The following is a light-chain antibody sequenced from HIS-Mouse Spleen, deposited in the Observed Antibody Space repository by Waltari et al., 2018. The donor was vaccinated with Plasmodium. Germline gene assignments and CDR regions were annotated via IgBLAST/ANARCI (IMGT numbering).Light chain of an antibody. V-gene: IGLV7-43*01. J-gene: IGLJ3*02. CDR2: NKS. CDR3: LLYYGGARV. Sequence: QTVVTQEPSLTVSPGGTVTLTCASSTGAVTSGYYPNWFQQKPGQAPRALIYNKSNKHSGTPARFSGSLLGGKAALTLSGVQPEDEAEYYCLLYYGGARVFGGGTKLTVL. CDR1: TGAVTSGYY.